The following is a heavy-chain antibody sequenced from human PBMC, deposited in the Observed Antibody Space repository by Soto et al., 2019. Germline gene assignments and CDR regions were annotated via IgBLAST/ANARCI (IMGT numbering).Heavy chain of an antibody. CDR2: IYYSGST. V-gene: IGHV4-59*12. CDR3: ARGSRRVATIY. J-gene: IGHJ4*02. D-gene: IGHD5-12*01. CDR1: GGSISSYY. Sequence: SETLSLTCTVSGGSISSYYWSWIRQPPGKGLEWIGYIYYSGSTNYNPSLKSRVTISVDTSKNQFSLKLSSVTAADTAVYYCARGSRRVATIYWGQGTLVTVSS.